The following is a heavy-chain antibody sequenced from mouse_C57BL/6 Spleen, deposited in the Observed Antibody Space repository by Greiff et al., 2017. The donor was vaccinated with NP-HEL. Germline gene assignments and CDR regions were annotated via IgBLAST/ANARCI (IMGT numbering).Heavy chain of an antibody. CDR2: IWSGGST. CDR1: GFSLTSYG. CDR3: ARDLITTVEAPFAY. D-gene: IGHD1-1*01. J-gene: IGHJ3*01. V-gene: IGHV2-2*01. Sequence: QVQLQQSGPGLVQPSQSLSITCTVSGFSLTSYGVHWVRQSPGKGLEWLGVIWSGGSTDYNAAFISRLNISKDKSKSQVFFKMNSLQADDTAIYYCARDLITTVEAPFAYWGQGTLVTVSA.